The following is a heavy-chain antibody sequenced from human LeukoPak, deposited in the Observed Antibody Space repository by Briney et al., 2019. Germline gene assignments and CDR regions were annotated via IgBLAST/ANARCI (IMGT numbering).Heavy chain of an antibody. J-gene: IGHJ4*02. CDR3: ARGEYYYDSSGYYLFDY. D-gene: IGHD3-22*01. CDR2: ISYDGSNK. V-gene: IGHV3-30-3*01. Sequence: GGSLRLSCAASGFTFSSYAMHWVRQAPGKGPEWVAVISYDGSNKYYADSVKGRFTISRDNSKNTLYLQMNSLRAEDTAVYYCARGEYYYDSSGYYLFDYWGQGTLVTVSS. CDR1: GFTFSSYA.